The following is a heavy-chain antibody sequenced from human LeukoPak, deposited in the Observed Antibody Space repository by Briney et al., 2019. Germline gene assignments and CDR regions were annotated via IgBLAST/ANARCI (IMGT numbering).Heavy chain of an antibody. D-gene: IGHD3-10*01. CDR2: IKSKTDGETT. J-gene: IGHJ3*02. CDR3: ITDPGAWQPI. Sequence: PGRSLRLSCAASGFTFSSYAMHWVRQAPGKGLEWIGRIKSKTDGETTDYAAPVKGRFTISRDDSKNTLYLQMNRLNTEDTAVYYCITDPGAWQPIWGRGTMVAVSS. CDR1: GFTFSSYA. V-gene: IGHV3-15*01.